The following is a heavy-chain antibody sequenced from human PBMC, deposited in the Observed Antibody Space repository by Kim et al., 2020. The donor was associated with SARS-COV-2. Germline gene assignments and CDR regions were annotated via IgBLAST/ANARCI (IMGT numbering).Heavy chain of an antibody. D-gene: IGHD4-17*01. V-gene: IGHV4-34*01. J-gene: IGHJ6*01. Sequence: SETLSLTCAVYGGSFSGYYWSWIRQPPGKGLEWIGEINHSGSTNYNPSLKSRVTISVDTSKNQFSLKLSSVTAADTAVYYCARGEGDYDLPESYYYYYG. CDR2: INHSGST. CDR1: GGSFSGYY. CDR3: ARGEGDYDLPESYYYYYG.